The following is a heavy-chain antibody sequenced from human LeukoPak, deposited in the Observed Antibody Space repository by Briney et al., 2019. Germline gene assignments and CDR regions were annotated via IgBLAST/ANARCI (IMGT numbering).Heavy chain of an antibody. J-gene: IGHJ4*02. CDR3: ASFDNDGDYYFNY. D-gene: IGHD4-17*01. CDR2: IRTKNNNLAT. CDR1: GFSFSASA. Sequence: GGSLRLSRVASGFSFSASAIHWVRQAPGKGLEWVGRIRTKNNNLATTYSESVKGRFTISRDDSKNTASLQMNSLRAEDTATYFCASFDNDGDYYFNYWGRGTLVAVSS. V-gene: IGHV3-73*01.